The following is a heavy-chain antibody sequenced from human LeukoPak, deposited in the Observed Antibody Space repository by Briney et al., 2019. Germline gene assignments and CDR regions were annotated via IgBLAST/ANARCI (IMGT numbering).Heavy chain of an antibody. Sequence: GGSLRLSCAASGFSFSSHWMSWVRQAPGKGLEWVANIKQDGREKYYVDSAKGRFTISRDNAKNSLYLQMNSLRVEDTAVYYCAATPNYAYFDYWGQGTLVTVSS. V-gene: IGHV3-7*01. J-gene: IGHJ4*02. D-gene: IGHD4/OR15-4a*01. CDR1: GFSFSSHW. CDR3: AATPNYAYFDY. CDR2: IKQDGREK.